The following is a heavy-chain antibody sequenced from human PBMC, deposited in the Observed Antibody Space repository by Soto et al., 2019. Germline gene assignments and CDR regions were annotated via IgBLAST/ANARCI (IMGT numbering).Heavy chain of an antibody. Sequence: LSVTWTVSGGSISSYYWSWIRQPPGKGLEWVSYISSGSGNILYADSVKGRFTISRDNAKNSLYLQMNSLRAEDTAVYYCARTYGTGSLNWFDPWGQGTLVTVSS. V-gene: IGHV3-11*04. CDR2: ISSGSGNI. CDR1: GGSISSYY. J-gene: IGHJ5*02. D-gene: IGHD3-10*01. CDR3: ARTYGTGSLNWFDP.